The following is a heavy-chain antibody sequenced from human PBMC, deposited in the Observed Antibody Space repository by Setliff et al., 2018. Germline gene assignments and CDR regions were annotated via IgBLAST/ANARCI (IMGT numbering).Heavy chain of an antibody. CDR2: VYDSGTT. Sequence: PSETLFLTCTVPGGSISSISYYWGWIRQPPGKGLEWIGTVYDSGTTYYNPSLKSRVTIFVDTSKNQFSLNLNSVTAADTGVYYCASCRYQVPYDYWGQGILVTVSS. CDR1: GGSISSISYY. CDR3: ASCRYQVPYDY. V-gene: IGHV4-39*01. J-gene: IGHJ4*02. D-gene: IGHD2-2*01.